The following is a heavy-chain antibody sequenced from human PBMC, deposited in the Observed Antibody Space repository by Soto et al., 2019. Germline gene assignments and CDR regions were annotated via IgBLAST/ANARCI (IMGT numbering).Heavy chain of an antibody. Sequence: SVSNAWMNWVRQAPGKGLEWVGRIKSKTDGGTTDYAAPVKGRFTISRDDSKNTLYLQMNSLKTEDTAVYYCTTDPIGLTGYHLVDYWGQGTLVTVSS. CDR3: TTDPIGLTGYHLVDY. V-gene: IGHV3-15*07. D-gene: IGHD3-9*01. CDR1: SVSNAW. CDR2: IKSKTDGGTT. J-gene: IGHJ4*02.